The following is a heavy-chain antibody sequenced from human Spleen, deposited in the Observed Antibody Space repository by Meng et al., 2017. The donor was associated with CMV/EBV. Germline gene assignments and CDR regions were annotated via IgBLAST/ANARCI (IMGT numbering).Heavy chain of an antibody. V-gene: IGHV1-2*02. D-gene: IGHD3-10*01. CDR3: ALRPGEGFSPFDY. CDR2: INPNSGGT. Sequence: VHSGDEEKKTCASVKVSCKASGYTFAGYYMHWVRQAPGQGLEWMGWINPNSGGTNYEQKFQGRVTMNRETSISTAYMALSRLRSDATAVYYCALRPGEGFSPFDYWGQGTLVTVSS. CDR1: GYTFAGYY. J-gene: IGHJ4*02.